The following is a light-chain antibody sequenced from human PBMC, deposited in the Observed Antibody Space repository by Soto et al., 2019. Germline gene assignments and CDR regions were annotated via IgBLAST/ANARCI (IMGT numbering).Light chain of an antibody. CDR1: SSDVGGYNY. J-gene: IGLJ1*01. V-gene: IGLV2-14*01. CDR3: SSYRTGGPVV. CDR2: EVS. Sequence: QSALTQPGSVSGSPGQSIAISCTGTSSDVGGYNYVSWYQQLPGKAPKLLISEVSNRPSGVSHRFSGSKSGNTASLTISGLQAEDEADYYCSSYRTGGPVVFGTGTKVT.